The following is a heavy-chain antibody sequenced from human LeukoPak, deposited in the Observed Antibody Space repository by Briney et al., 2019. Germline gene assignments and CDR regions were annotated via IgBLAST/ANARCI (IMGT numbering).Heavy chain of an antibody. CDR1: GFTFSSYW. J-gene: IGHJ6*02. V-gene: IGHV3-7*01. D-gene: IGHD3-10*01. CDR3: ARSSPSTMVRGVIIRNYYYYGMDV. Sequence: GGSLRLSCAASGFTFSSYWMSWVRQAPGKGLEWVANIKQDGSEKYYVDSVKGRFTISRDNAKNSLYLQMNSLRAEDTAVYYCARSSPSTMVRGVIIRNYYYYGMDVWGQGTTVTGSS. CDR2: IKQDGSEK.